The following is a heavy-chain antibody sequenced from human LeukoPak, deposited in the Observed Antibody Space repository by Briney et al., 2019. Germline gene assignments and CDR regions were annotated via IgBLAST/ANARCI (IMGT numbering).Heavy chain of an antibody. CDR3: ARESNSSSWYRAGYFDY. D-gene: IGHD6-13*01. V-gene: IGHV4-39*07. J-gene: IGHJ4*02. Sequence: SETLSLTCTVSGGSISSFGYYWGWIRQPPGKGLEWIGSIYYSGSTYYNPSLKSRVTISLDTSKNQFSLKLSSVTAADTAVYYCARESNSSSWYRAGYFDYWGQGTLVTVSS. CDR2: IYYSGST. CDR1: GGSISSFGYY.